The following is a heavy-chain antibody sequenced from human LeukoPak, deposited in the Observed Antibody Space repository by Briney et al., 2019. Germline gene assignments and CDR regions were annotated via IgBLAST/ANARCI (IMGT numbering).Heavy chain of an antibody. CDR1: GFTFNNYW. CDR3: ARHHFSTPPSATVTVGVDV. D-gene: IGHD4-17*01. J-gene: IGHJ6*04. V-gene: IGHV3-7*03. Sequence: PGGSLRLPCAASGFTFNNYWMNWVRQAPGKGLEWVAIIKQDGSEQYYVDSVRGRFTISRDNAKNSLYLQMDSLRAEDTAVYYCARHHFSTPPSATVTVGVDVWGRGTTVTVSS. CDR2: IKQDGSEQ.